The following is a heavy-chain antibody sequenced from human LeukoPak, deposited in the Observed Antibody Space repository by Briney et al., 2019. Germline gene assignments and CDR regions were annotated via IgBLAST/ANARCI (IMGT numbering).Heavy chain of an antibody. D-gene: IGHD3-16*01. CDR3: ARTRGSHIDY. V-gene: IGHV4-39*01. CDR1: GGSISSSSYY. Sequence: SETLSLTCTVSGGSISSSSYYWGWIRQPPGKGLEWVGSIYYSGSTYYNPSLKSRVTISVDTSKNQFSLKLSAVTAAYTAVYYCARTRGSHIDYWGQGTLVTVSS. J-gene: IGHJ4*02. CDR2: IYYSGST.